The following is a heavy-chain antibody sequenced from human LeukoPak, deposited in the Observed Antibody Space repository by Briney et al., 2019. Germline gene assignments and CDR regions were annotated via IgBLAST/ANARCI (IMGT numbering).Heavy chain of an antibody. CDR3: AAGILGFDSGS. CDR2: IRSSGSTT. J-gene: IGHJ4*02. D-gene: IGHD2/OR15-2a*01. CDR1: GFTFRSYW. Sequence: TGGSLRLSCAAPGFTFRSYWMHWVRHAPGKGLEWVSYIRSSGSTTYYADSVKGRFTISRDNAKSSLFLQMNSLRPEDTAVYYCAAGILGFDSGSWGQGTVTVSS. V-gene: IGHV3-48*04.